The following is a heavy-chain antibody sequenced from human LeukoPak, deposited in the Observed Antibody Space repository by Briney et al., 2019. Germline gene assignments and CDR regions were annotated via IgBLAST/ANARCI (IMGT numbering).Heavy chain of an antibody. D-gene: IGHD3-10*02. CDR2: IHDSGSS. CDR3: ARHGDARGVIYLIDY. CDR1: GDSVSSNR. J-gene: IGHJ4*02. V-gene: IGHV4-59*08. Sequence: SETLSLTCIVSGDSVSSNRWGWIRQSPGKGLEWIGYIHDSGSSSYNPSLKSRVTISVDMSKNQFSLRLASVTAADTAVYYCARHGDARGVIYLIDYWGQGTLVAVSS.